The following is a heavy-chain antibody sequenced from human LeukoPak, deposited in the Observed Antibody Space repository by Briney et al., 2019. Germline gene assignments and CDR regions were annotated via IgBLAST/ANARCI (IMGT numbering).Heavy chain of an antibody. CDR2: INPNSGST. Sequence: ASVKVSCKASGYTFTGYYMHWVRQAPGQGLEWMGWINPNSGSTNYAQKFQGRVTMTRDTSNSTAYMELSRLRSDDTAVYYCARGGRRDGYNKDAFDIWGQGTMVTVSS. CDR1: GYTFTGYY. D-gene: IGHD5-24*01. V-gene: IGHV1-2*02. J-gene: IGHJ3*02. CDR3: ARGGRRDGYNKDAFDI.